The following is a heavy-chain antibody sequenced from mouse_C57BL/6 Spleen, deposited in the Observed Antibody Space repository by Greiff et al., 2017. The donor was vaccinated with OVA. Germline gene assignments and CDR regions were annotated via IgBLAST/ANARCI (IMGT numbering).Heavy chain of an antibody. CDR2: ISSGSSTI. V-gene: IGHV5-17*01. CDR1: GFTFSDYG. J-gene: IGHJ2*01. D-gene: IGHD2-2*01. Sequence: DVQLVESGGGLVKPGGSLKLSCAASGFTFSDYGMHWVRQAPEKGLEWVAYISSGSSTIYYADTVKGRFTISRDNAKNTLFLQMTSLRSDDTAMYYCARRYYGYDGGYFDYWGQGTTLTVSS. CDR3: ARRYYGYDGGYFDY.